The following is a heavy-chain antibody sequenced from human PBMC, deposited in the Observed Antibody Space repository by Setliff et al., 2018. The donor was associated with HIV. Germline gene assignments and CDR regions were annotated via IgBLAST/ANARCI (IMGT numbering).Heavy chain of an antibody. CDR2: MSGSGAST. Sequence: PGGSLRLSCAASGFTFGNYAMSWVRQAPGKGLEWVSAMSGSGASTYYADSVKGRFTISRDNAKNSLYLQMNSLRAEDTAVYYCAVHYYDSSGYDYWGQGTLVTVSS. D-gene: IGHD3-22*01. V-gene: IGHV3-23*01. J-gene: IGHJ4*02. CDR3: AVHYYDSSGYDY. CDR1: GFTFGNYA.